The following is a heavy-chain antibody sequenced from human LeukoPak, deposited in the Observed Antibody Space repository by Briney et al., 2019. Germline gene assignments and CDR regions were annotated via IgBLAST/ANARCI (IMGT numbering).Heavy chain of an antibody. CDR2: IYPGDSDT. CDR1: GYSFTSYW. CDR3: ARGSNYDFWSGLEYSFDY. V-gene: IGHV5-51*01. Sequence: GESLKISCKGSGYSFTSYWIGWVRQMPGKGLEWMGIIYPGDSDTRYSPSFRGQVTISADKSISTAYLQWSSLKASDTAMYYCARGSNYDFWSGLEYSFDYWGQGTLVTVSS. D-gene: IGHD3-3*01. J-gene: IGHJ4*02.